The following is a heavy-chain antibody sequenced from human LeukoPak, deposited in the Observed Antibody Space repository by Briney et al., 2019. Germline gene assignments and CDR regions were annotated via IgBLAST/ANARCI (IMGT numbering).Heavy chain of an antibody. Sequence: ASVKVSCKASGYTFTGYYMHWVRQAPGQGLEWMGWINPNSGGTNYAQKFQGRVTMTRDMSTSTVYMELSSLRSEDTAVYYCAREYYYDSSGYYRSFDYWGQGTLVTVSS. CDR1: GYTFTGYY. D-gene: IGHD3-22*01. J-gene: IGHJ4*02. CDR3: AREYYYDSSGYYRSFDY. V-gene: IGHV1-2*02. CDR2: INPNSGGT.